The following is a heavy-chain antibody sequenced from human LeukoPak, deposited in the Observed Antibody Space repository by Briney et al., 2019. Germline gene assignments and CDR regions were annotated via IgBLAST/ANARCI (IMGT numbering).Heavy chain of an antibody. CDR1: GGSISSSSYY. CDR3: ASPDYGGNYYFDY. V-gene: IGHV4-39*07. J-gene: IGHJ4*02. Sequence: PSETLSLTCTVSGGSISSSSYYWGWIRQPPGKGLEWIGSIYYSGSTYYNPSLKSRVTISVVTSKNQFSLKLSSVTAADTAVYYCASPDYGGNYYFDYWGQGTLATVSS. D-gene: IGHD4-23*01. CDR2: IYYSGST.